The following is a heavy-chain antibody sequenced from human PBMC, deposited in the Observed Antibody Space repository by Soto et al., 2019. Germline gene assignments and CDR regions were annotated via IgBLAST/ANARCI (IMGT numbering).Heavy chain of an antibody. Sequence: GGSLRLSCAASGFTFSDYYFTWIRQAPGKGLEWVSYISFSGSTIYYADFVKGRFTISRDNAKNSLYLQMNNLRPEDTAVYYCAGGDSGSFDSWGQGTLVTVS. CDR2: ISFSGSTI. V-gene: IGHV3-11*01. CDR3: AGGDSGSFDS. CDR1: GFTFSDYY. J-gene: IGHJ5*01. D-gene: IGHD3-16*01.